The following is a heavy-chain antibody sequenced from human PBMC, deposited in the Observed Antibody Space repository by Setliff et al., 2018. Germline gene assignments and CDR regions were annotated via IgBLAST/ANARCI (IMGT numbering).Heavy chain of an antibody. CDR3: ARSAGHSSSWYNYYYGMDV. J-gene: IGHJ6*02. CDR2: IYHSGST. V-gene: IGHV4-38-2*01. D-gene: IGHD6-13*01. Sequence: LSLTCAVSGYSISSGYYWGWIRQPPGKGLEWIGSIYHSGSTYYNPSLKSRVTISVDTSKNQFSLKLSSVTAADTAVYYCARSAGHSSSWYNYYYGMDVWGQGTTVTVSS. CDR1: GYSISSGYY.